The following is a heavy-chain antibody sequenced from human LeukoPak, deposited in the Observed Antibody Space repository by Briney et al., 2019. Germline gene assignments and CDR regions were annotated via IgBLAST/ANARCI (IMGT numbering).Heavy chain of an antibody. V-gene: IGHV4-34*01. CDR1: GGSFSGYY. CDR3: ARGGSCSSTSCYRHYYYGMDV. J-gene: IGHJ6*02. Sequence: SETLSLTCAVYGGSFSGYYWSWIRQPPGKGLEWIGEINQSGSTNYNPSLKSRVTISVDTSKNQFSLKLSSVTAADTAVYYCARGGSCSSTSCYRHYYYGMDVWGQGTTVTVSS. CDR2: INQSGST. D-gene: IGHD2-2*01.